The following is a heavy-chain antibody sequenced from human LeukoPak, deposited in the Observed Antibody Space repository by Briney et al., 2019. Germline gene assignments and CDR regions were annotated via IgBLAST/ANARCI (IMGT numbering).Heavy chain of an antibody. Sequence: ASVKVSCKDSGYTFTSYGISCVRQAPGQGLEWMGWISAYNGNTNYAQKLQGRVTMTTDTSTSTAYMELRSLRSDDTAVYYCARGSFSVTNRHLKPFDYWGQGTLVTVSS. CDR1: GYTFTSYG. J-gene: IGHJ4*02. CDR2: ISAYNGNT. D-gene: IGHD4-17*01. V-gene: IGHV1-18*01. CDR3: ARGSFSVTNRHLKPFDY.